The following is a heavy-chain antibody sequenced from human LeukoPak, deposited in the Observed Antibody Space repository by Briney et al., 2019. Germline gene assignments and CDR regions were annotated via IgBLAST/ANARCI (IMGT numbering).Heavy chain of an antibody. CDR1: GFTFSSYA. CDR3: ARVWGTYYDFWSGYYSTPYYYYGMDV. Sequence: PGGSLRLSCAASGFTFSSYAMHWVRQAPGKGLEWVAVISYDGSNKYYADSVKGRFTISRDNSKNTLYPQMNSLRAEDTAVYYCARVWGTYYDFWSGYYSTPYYYYGMDVWGQGTTVTVSS. V-gene: IGHV3-30-3*01. D-gene: IGHD3-3*01. J-gene: IGHJ6*02. CDR2: ISYDGSNK.